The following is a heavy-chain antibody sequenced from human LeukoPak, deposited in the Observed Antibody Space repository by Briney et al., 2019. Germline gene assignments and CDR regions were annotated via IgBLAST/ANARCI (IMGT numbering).Heavy chain of an antibody. V-gene: IGHV3-21*01. CDR3: ARDSHPYSSSSGCDY. D-gene: IGHD6-6*01. CDR1: GFTFSSYS. CDR2: ISSSSSYI. J-gene: IGHJ4*02. Sequence: GGSLRLSCAASGFTFSSYSMNWVRQAPGKGLEWVSSISSSSSYIYYADSVKGRFTISRDSAKNSLYLQMNSLRAEDTAVYYCARDSHPYSSSSGCDYWGQGTLVTVSS.